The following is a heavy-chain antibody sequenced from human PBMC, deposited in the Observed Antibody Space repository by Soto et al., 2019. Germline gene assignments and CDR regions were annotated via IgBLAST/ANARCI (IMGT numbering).Heavy chain of an antibody. D-gene: IGHD4-17*01. Sequence: SETLSLTCAVSGGSISNYYWSWMRQPAGEGLEWIGRIHSTGSTYYNPSLKRRVTMSVDTSKNQLSLRLSFVTAADTAVYYCARDFGDYRVFDFWGQGTLVTVSS. J-gene: IGHJ4*02. CDR1: GGSISNYY. V-gene: IGHV4-4*07. CDR2: IHSTGST. CDR3: ARDFGDYRVFDF.